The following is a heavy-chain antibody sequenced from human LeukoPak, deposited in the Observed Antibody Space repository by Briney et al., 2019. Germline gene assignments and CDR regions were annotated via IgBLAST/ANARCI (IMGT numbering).Heavy chain of an antibody. CDR3: AGYYYDSSGYYYEADY. D-gene: IGHD3-22*01. CDR2: IIPIFGTA. Sequence: ASVKVSCKASGGTFGSYAISWVRQAPGQGLEWMGGIIPIFGTANYAQKFQGRVTITADESTSTAYMELSSLRSEDTAVYYCAGYYYDSSGYYYEADYWGQGTLVPVSS. V-gene: IGHV1-69*01. J-gene: IGHJ4*02. CDR1: GGTFGSYA.